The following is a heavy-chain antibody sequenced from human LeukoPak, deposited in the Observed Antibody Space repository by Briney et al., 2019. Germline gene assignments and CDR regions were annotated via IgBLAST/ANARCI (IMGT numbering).Heavy chain of an antibody. D-gene: IGHD1-26*01. V-gene: IGHV3-30*02. CDR1: GFTFNDHY. Sequence: GSLRLSCATSGFTFNDHYLGWVRQAPGKGLEWVAFIQSDGYHTYYTDSVKGRFIITRDNFKNTLYLQMNSLRLEDMAVYYCAKPSGSGVDYWGRGTRVTVSS. CDR2: IQSDGYHT. CDR3: AKPSGSGVDY. J-gene: IGHJ4*02.